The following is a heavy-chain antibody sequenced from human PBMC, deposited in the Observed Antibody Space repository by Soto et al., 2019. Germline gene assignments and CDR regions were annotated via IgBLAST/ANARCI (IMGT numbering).Heavy chain of an antibody. CDR1: GGTFISYA. Sequence: SVKVSCKASGGTFISYAISWVRQAPGQGLEWMGGIIPIFGTANYAQKFQGRVTITADESTSTAYMELSSLRSEDTAVYYCARGGEGWKGIAVAVYYYYGMDVWGQGTTVTVSS. D-gene: IGHD6-19*01. V-gene: IGHV1-69*13. CDR3: ARGGEGWKGIAVAVYYYYGMDV. J-gene: IGHJ6*02. CDR2: IIPIFGTA.